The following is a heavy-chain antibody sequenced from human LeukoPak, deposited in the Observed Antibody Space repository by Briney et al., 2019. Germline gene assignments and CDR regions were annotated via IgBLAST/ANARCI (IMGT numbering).Heavy chain of an antibody. CDR1: AGSINSNY. Sequence: SETLSLTCSVSAGSINSNYWSWIRQPPGKGLEWIGYIYYSGSTNYNPSLKSRVTISVDTSKNQFSLKLSSVTAADTAVYYCARQIGDYGMDVWGQGTTVTVSS. J-gene: IGHJ6*02. V-gene: IGHV4-59*08. CDR2: IYYSGST. D-gene: IGHD3-10*01. CDR3: ARQIGDYGMDV.